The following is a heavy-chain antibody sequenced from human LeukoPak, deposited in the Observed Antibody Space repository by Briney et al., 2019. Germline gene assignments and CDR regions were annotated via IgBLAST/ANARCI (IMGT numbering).Heavy chain of an antibody. CDR3: ARDYYDSSGYAEGFDP. D-gene: IGHD3-22*01. J-gene: IGHJ5*02. V-gene: IGHV3-7*03. CDR2: INHNGNVN. CDR1: GFTFSSYW. Sequence: AGGSLRLSCAASGFTFSSYWMNWARQAPGKGLEWVASINHNGNVNYYVDSVKGRFTISRDNAKNSLYLQMNSLRAEDTALYYCARDYYDSSGYAEGFDPWGQGTLVTVSS.